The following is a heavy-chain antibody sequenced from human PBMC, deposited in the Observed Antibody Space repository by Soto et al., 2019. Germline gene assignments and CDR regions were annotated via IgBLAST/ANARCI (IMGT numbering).Heavy chain of an antibody. Sequence: PGESLTISCRGSGCSFTGYWISWVRQMPGKGLEWMGRIDPSDSYTNYSPSFQGHVTISADKSISTAYLQWSSLKASDTAMYYCARRGPPAYCSSTSCYFFGMDVWGQGTTVTVSS. CDR1: GCSFTGYW. V-gene: IGHV5-10-1*01. CDR3: ARRGPPAYCSSTSCYFFGMDV. D-gene: IGHD2-2*01. J-gene: IGHJ6*02. CDR2: IDPSDSYT.